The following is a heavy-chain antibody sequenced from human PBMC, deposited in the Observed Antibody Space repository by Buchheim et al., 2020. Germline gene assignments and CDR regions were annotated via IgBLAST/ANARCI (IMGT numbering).Heavy chain of an antibody. CDR3: ARIWYVFGPTTDNYYYGMDV. J-gene: IGHJ6*02. V-gene: IGHV4-4*02. CDR1: GGSIRTFNW. CDR2: VHHGGSN. D-gene: IGHD3-16*01. Sequence: QVQLQESGPGLVKPSGTLSLTCGVSGGSIRTFNWWTWVRQPPGKGLEWIGEVHHGGSNNYNPSLQTRVTISADKSKNQLSLKLRSVTAADTAVYFCARIWYVFGPTTDNYYYGMDVWGHGTT.